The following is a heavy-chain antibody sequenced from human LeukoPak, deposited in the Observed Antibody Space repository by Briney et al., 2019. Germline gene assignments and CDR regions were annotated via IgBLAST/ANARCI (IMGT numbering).Heavy chain of an antibody. CDR3: ARVRPSGAIIPSEIREFDY. CDR1: GVSISSSNSY. V-gene: IGHV4-39*07. Sequence: PSETLSLTCTVSGVSISSSNSYWGWIRQPPGKGLEWIGSIYYSGNTYYNASLKSQVSISIDTSKNQFSLKLRSVTAADTAVYYCARVRPSGAIIPSEIREFDYWGQGTLVTVSS. J-gene: IGHJ4*02. D-gene: IGHD2-2*01. CDR2: IYYSGNT.